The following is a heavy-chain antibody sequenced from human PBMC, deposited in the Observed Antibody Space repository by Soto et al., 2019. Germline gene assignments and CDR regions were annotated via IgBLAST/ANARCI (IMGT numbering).Heavy chain of an antibody. J-gene: IGHJ6*02. CDR1: GGSFDDFY. D-gene: IGHD3-10*01. CDR2: ISHDGGT. Sequence: SETLSLTCAFYGGSFDDFYWSWVRQSPGKGLEWVGEISHDGGTNYSPSLASRVSISVDTSMNQFSLHLRSVTAADTGLYYCARGQLVWYGDLTPYHRDMDVWGQGTTVTVSS. CDR3: ARGQLVWYGDLTPYHRDMDV. V-gene: IGHV4-34*01.